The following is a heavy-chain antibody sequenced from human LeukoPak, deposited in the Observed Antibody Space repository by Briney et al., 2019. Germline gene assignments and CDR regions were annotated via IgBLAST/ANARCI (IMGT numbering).Heavy chain of an antibody. J-gene: IGHJ4*02. CDR1: GFTFSSYS. D-gene: IGHD3-3*01. CDR2: ISSSSSYI. Sequence: GGSLRLSCAASGFTFSSYSMNWVRQTPGKGLEWVSSISSSSSYIYYADSVKGRFTISRDNAKNSLYLQMNSLRAEDTAVYYCARIFDFWSGYPDYWGQGTLVTVSS. CDR3: ARIFDFWSGYPDY. V-gene: IGHV3-21*01.